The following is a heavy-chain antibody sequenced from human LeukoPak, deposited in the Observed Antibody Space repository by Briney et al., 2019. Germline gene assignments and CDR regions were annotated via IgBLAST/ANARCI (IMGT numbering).Heavy chain of an antibody. V-gene: IGHV4-59*01. CDR1: GDSIGSYF. CDR2: IYHSGST. CDR3: ARDGPAYTSRRYDYYYGLDV. D-gene: IGHD2-2*01. Sequence: KPSETLSLTCTVSGDSIGSYFWSWIRQSPGKGLEWIGHIYHSGSTNYNPSLKSRVTISIDTSKNQFSLKLTSVTSADTAVYYCARDGPAYTSRRYDYYYGLDVWGQGTTVTVSS. J-gene: IGHJ6*02.